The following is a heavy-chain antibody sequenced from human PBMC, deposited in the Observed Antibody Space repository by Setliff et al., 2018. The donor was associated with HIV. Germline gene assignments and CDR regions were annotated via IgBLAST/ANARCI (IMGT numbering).Heavy chain of an antibody. CDR2: IYQSGGT. J-gene: IGHJ4*02. D-gene: IGHD3-3*01. CDR1: GYSISSGYY. CDR3: ARVPFTTGFDY. Sequence: PSETLSLTCAVSGYSISSGYYWGWIRQPPGRGLEWIGNIYQSGGTHYNPSLRSRVTISVDTSKNHFSLKLSSVTAADTAVFYCARVPFTTGFDYWGQGILVTVSS. V-gene: IGHV4-38-2*01.